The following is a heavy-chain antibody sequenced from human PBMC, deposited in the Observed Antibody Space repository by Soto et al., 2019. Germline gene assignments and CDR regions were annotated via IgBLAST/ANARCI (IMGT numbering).Heavy chain of an antibody. CDR3: ARGGYSGYDLWSPYYYYMDV. D-gene: IGHD5-12*01. V-gene: IGHV1-46*03. J-gene: IGHJ6*03. Sequence: ASVKVSCKASGYTFTSYYMHWVRQAPGQGLEWMGIINPSGGSTSYAQKFQGRVTMTRDTSTSTVYMELSSLRSEDTAVYYCARGGYSGYDLWSPYYYYMDVWGKGTTVTVSS. CDR2: INPSGGST. CDR1: GYTFTSYY.